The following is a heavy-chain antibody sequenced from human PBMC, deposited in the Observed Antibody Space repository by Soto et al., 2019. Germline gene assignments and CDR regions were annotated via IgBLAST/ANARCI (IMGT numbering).Heavy chain of an antibody. Sequence: QVQLQESGPGLVKPSETLSLTCTVSGGSISSYSWSWIRQPPGKGLEWIGYIYYSGRTNYNTSLKRRVTISVDTSKNQFFLKLSSVTAADTAVYYCARRVGYDFWSGYYQSFYYFDYWGQGHLVTVSS. CDR2: IYYSGRT. D-gene: IGHD3-3*01. CDR1: GGSISSYS. CDR3: ARRVGYDFWSGYYQSFYYFDY. J-gene: IGHJ4*02. V-gene: IGHV4-59*08.